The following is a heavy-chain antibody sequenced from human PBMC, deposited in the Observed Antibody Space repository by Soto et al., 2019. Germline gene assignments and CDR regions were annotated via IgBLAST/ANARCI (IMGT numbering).Heavy chain of an antibody. D-gene: IGHD3-3*02. Sequence: QVQLMQSGAEVKKPGSSVMVSCKASGGTFSTSAISWVRQAPGEGLEWVGGIMPVFATPDYAQKSQGRVTISAYESTTTAYLELTSLTTYDTAVYYCARDKDRQQLGGNYYYILDVWGQGTAITVSS. CDR1: GGTFSTSA. CDR3: ARDKDRQQLGGNYYYILDV. CDR2: IMPVFATP. V-gene: IGHV1-69*12. J-gene: IGHJ6*02.